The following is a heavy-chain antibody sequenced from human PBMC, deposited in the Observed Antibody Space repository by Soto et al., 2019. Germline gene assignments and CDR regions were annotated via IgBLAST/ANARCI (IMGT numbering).Heavy chain of an antibody. Sequence: EVQLLESGGGLVQPGGPLRLPCAASGFTFSTFARGWFRQAPGKGLEWVSTISSSGVSTYYAHSGKDRFPITRDTSKSTLYLQMPSLRAEDTGVYSCAKVRGGYSGYGFDYWGQGALVTVSS. CDR2: ISSSGVST. J-gene: IGHJ4*02. D-gene: IGHD5-12*01. CDR1: GFTFSTFA. CDR3: AKVRGGYSGYGFDY. V-gene: IGHV3-23*01.